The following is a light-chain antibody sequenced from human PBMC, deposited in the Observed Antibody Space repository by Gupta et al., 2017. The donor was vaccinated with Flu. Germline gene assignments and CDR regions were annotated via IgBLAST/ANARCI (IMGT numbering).Light chain of an antibody. J-gene: IGKJ1*01. CDR2: GAS. CDR3: QQVNSYPLT. V-gene: IGKV1-9*01. CDR1: QDISAY. Sequence: SPSFLSASVGDRVTITCRASQDISAYLAWYQQNPGKAPKLLIYGASTLQSGVPSRFSGSGSGTEFTLTINSLQPEDFATYYCQQVNSYPLTFGQGTKVEIK.